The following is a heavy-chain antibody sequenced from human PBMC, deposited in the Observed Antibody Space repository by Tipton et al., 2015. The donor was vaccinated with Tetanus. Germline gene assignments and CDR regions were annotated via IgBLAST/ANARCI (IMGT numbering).Heavy chain of an antibody. J-gene: IGHJ4*02. Sequence: TLSLTCTVSGDSISSGNYRYNWIRQLPGKGLEWIGYIYHTGTTYYNPSFKSRVTMSLDTSKNQFSLKLNSVTAADTAVYYCARGVWFGPGPRYYFDYWGQGTLVTVSS. V-gene: IGHV4-30-4*01. D-gene: IGHD3-10*01. CDR2: IYHTGTT. CDR1: GDSISSGNYR. CDR3: ARGVWFGPGPRYYFDY.